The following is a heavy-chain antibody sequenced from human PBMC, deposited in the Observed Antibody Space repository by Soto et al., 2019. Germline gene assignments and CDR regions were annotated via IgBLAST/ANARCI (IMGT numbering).Heavy chain of an antibody. D-gene: IGHD1-26*01. CDR2: ISGSGGST. J-gene: IGHJ5*02. CDR1: GFTFSSYA. V-gene: IGHV3-23*01. CDR3: AKDSSSISGSYPNWFDP. Sequence: GESLKISCAASGFTFSSYAMSWVRQAPGKGLEWVSAISGSGGSTYYADSVKGRFTISRDNSKNTLYLQMNSLRAEDTAVYYCAKDSSSISGSYPNWFDPWGQGTLVTVSS.